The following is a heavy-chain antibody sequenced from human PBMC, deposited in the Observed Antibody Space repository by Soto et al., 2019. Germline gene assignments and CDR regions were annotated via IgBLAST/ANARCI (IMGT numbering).Heavy chain of an antibody. D-gene: IGHD6-6*01. J-gene: IGHJ4*02. CDR3: ARDSVEARPLGGLLPTYCFDY. Sequence: QVQLVESGGGVVQPGRSLRLSCAASGFTFSSYAMHWVRQAPGKGLEWVAVISYDGSNKYYADSVKGRFTIYRYNSENRLYLQMNSMRAEETSVYYCARDSVEARPLGGLLPTYCFDYWFQGTLVTVS. CDR2: ISYDGSNK. CDR1: GFTFSSYA. V-gene: IGHV3-30-3*01.